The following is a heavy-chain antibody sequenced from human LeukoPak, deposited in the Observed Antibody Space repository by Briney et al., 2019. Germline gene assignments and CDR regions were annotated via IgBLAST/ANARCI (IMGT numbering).Heavy chain of an antibody. Sequence: SETLSLTCSVSGASISSSSNYWGWIRQPPGKGLEWIGSIYYSGSTYYNPSLRSRVTISVDTSKNQSSLKLTSVTAADTAVYYCAFICTSGSCYSVDYWGQGTLVTVSS. CDR3: AFICTSGSCYSVDY. CDR1: GASISSSSNY. D-gene: IGHD2-15*01. V-gene: IGHV4-39*01. CDR2: IYYSGST. J-gene: IGHJ4*02.